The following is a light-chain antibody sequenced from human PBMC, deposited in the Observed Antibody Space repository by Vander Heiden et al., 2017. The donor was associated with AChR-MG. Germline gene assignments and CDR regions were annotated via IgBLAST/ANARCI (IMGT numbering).Light chain of an antibody. V-gene: IGKV3-11*01. CDR3: QQRSNWPRT. CDR2: DAS. Sequence: EIVLTQSPSTLSLSPGERATLSCRASQSVSSYLAGYQQNPGQAPRLLIYDASNRATGIPARFSGSGSGTDFTLTISSLEPEDFAVYYCQQRSNWPRTFGQGTKLEIK. CDR1: QSVSSY. J-gene: IGKJ2*01.